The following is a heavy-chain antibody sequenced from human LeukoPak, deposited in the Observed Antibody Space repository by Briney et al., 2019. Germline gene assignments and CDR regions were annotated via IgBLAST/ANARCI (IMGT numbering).Heavy chain of an antibody. V-gene: IGHV1-46*01. D-gene: IGHD6-19*01. J-gene: IGHJ4*02. CDR3: ARDIRSGWYYFDY. CDR2: IIPSGGST. Sequence: ASGKVSCKTSGYTFINYNIHWVRQAPGQGLEWMGIIIPSGGSTIYAQKFRGRVTMTRDTSTSTVYMELSSLRPEDTAVYYCARDIRSGWYYFDYWGQGTLVTVSS. CDR1: GYTFINYN.